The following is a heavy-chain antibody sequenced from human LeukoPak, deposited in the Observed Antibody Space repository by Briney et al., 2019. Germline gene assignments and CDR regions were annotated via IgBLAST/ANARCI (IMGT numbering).Heavy chain of an antibody. Sequence: GGSLRLSCAASGFTFSDYYMSWIRQAPGKGREWVSYISSSSSYTHYADSVKGRFTISRDNAKNSLYLQMNSLRAEDTDADCCARRTIGYCSGGSCYSEPLDYWGQGTLVTVSS. D-gene: IGHD2-15*01. V-gene: IGHV3-11*06. CDR1: GFTFSDYY. CDR2: ISSSSSYT. CDR3: ARRTIGYCSGGSCYSEPLDY. J-gene: IGHJ4*02.